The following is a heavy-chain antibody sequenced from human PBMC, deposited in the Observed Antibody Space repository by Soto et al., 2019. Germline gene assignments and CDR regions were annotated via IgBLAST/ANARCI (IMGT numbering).Heavy chain of an antibody. CDR1: GFSLTTHDVG. Sequence: QITLKEAGPTLVKPTQTLTLTCTFSGFSLTTHDVGVGWIRQPPGKALEWLAFISWNDARRYSPSLKSRLTIPTDTSKNQVVLTMTNMDPADTGTYFCAHRPPKYSTAWLAFDFWGQGTMVAVSS. J-gene: IGHJ3*01. D-gene: IGHD5-18*01. V-gene: IGHV2-5*01. CDR3: AHRPPKYSTAWLAFDF. CDR2: ISWNDAR.